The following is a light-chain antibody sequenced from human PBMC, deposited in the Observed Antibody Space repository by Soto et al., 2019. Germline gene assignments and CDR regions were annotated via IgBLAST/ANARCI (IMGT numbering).Light chain of an antibody. J-gene: IGKJ5*01. CDR1: QTISSW. CDR2: KAS. CDR3: QQYGSYPIT. Sequence: IQLTQSPSSLSASVGDRVTITCRASQTISSWLAWYQQKPGKAPKLLIYKASTLKSGVPSRFSGSGSGTEFTLTISSLQPEDFASYYCQQYGSYPITFGQGTRLEIK. V-gene: IGKV1-5*03.